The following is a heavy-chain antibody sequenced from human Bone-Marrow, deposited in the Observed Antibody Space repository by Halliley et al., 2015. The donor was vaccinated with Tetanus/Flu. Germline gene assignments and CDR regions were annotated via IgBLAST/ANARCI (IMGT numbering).Heavy chain of an antibody. D-gene: IGHD2-15*01. V-gene: IGHV4-39*01. CDR1: GDSISTSSYY. Sequence: TLSPTCTVSGDSISTSSYYWGWIRQPPGKGLEWIGSFYYSGSTYYNPSLKSRVTMSVDTSKNQFSLILSSVTAADTSVYYCGRHYPDEYCRGGSCYPDAFDIWGQGTMVTVSS. CDR2: FYYSGST. J-gene: IGHJ3*02. CDR3: GRHYPDEYCRGGSCYPDAFDI.